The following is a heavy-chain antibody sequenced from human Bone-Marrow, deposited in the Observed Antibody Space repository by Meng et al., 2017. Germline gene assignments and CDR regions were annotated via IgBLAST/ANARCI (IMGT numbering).Heavy chain of an antibody. J-gene: IGHJ4*02. V-gene: IGHV1-2*06. CDR2: INPKSGDT. CDR1: GYNFPDYY. D-gene: IGHD6-25*01. CDR3: ARDEGISAVGKPFGDY. Sequence: ASAMVVCKPSGYNFPDYYIHWVRRAPGQGLEWMGRINPKSGDTHYAQKFQARIIITGDTTIITAYVELSGLNSDDTAMYYCARDEGISAVGKPFGDYWGQGTLVTVSS.